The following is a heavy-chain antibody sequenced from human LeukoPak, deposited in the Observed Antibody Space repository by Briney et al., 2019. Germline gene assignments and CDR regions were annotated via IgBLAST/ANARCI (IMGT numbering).Heavy chain of an antibody. J-gene: IGHJ4*02. V-gene: IGHV3-23*01. CDR3: AKDQEFEDLLPFDY. Sequence: PGGSLRLSCAASGFTFSSDAMSWVRQAPGKGLEWVSAISGSGGSTYYADSVKGRFTISRDNSKNTLCLQMNSLRAEDTAVYYCAKDQEFEDLLPFDYWGQGTLVTVSS. CDR1: GFTFSSDA. D-gene: IGHD2-15*01. CDR2: ISGSGGST.